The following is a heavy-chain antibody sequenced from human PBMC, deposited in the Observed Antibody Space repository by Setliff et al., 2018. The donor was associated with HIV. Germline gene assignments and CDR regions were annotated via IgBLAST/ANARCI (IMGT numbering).Heavy chain of an antibody. J-gene: IGHJ4*02. D-gene: IGHD3-10*01. CDR3: AKGKDYGNSYFDY. CDR2: ISSYETNM. V-gene: IGHV3-48*01. Sequence: GGSLRLSCAASGFTFSLYGMNWVRLAPGKGPEWISYISSYETNMYYADSVKGRFTISRDSSKNTLFLQMNSLRTEDTAVYYCAKGKDYGNSYFDYWGQGTLVTVSS. CDR1: GFTFSLYG.